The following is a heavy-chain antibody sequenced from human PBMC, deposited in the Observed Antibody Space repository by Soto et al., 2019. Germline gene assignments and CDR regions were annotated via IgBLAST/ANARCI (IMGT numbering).Heavy chain of an antibody. CDR1: GGSFGGYY. V-gene: IGHV4-34*01. J-gene: IGHJ3*02. Sequence: PSETLSLTCAVYGGSFGGYYRSWIRQPPGKGLEWIGEINHSGSTNYNPSLKSRVTISVDTSKNQFSLKLSSVTAADTAVYYCARPLICSGGSCYFGAFDIWGQGTMVTVSS. CDR3: ARPLICSGGSCYFGAFDI. CDR2: INHSGST. D-gene: IGHD2-15*01.